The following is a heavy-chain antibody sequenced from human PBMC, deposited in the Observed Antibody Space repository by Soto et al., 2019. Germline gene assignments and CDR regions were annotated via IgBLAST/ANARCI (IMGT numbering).Heavy chain of an antibody. J-gene: IGHJ4*02. CDR3: AKDDSYGAQIH. V-gene: IGHV3-23*01. CDR2: ISASGGIT. CDR1: GFTFSNYA. Sequence: WGSLRLSCAASGFTFSNYAMSWVRQAPGKGLEWVSQISASGGITYYADSVKGRFTTSRDNSENTLYLQMNSLRADDTAIYYCAKDDSYGAQIHWGQGTLVTVSS. D-gene: IGHD2-21*02.